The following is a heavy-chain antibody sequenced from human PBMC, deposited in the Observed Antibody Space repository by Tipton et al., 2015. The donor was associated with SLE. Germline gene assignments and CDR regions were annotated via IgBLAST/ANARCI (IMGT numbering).Heavy chain of an antibody. CDR2: ISGSGGST. J-gene: IGHJ4*02. CDR3: AKAEMTTVTTRG. Sequence: SLRLSCTVSGGSISSGDYYWSWVRQAPGKGLEWVSAISGSGGSTYYADSVKGRFTISRDNSKNPLYLQMNSLRAEDTAVYYCAKAEMTTVTTRGWGQGTLVTVSS. V-gene: IGHV3-23*01. D-gene: IGHD4-11*01. CDR1: GGSISSGDYY.